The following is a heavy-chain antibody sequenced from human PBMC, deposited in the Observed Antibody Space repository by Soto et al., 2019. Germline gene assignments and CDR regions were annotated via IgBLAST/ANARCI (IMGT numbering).Heavy chain of an antibody. D-gene: IGHD5-12*01. Sequence: EVQVLESGGGLVQPGGSLRLSCAASGFTLDIYAMGWVRQVPGKGLEWVSTISKSGNTHSPESVKGRFTISRDNSKNTVYLQMNSLRAEDTAVYYCAKLLGFSGWSFDYWGQGTPVTVSS. CDR1: GFTLDIYA. CDR3: AKLLGFSGWSFDY. J-gene: IGHJ4*02. CDR2: ISKSGNT. V-gene: IGHV3-23*01.